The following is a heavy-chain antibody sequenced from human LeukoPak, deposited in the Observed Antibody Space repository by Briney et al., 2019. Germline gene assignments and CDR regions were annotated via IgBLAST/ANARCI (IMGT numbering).Heavy chain of an antibody. D-gene: IGHD1-26*01. CDR2: FDPEDGET. J-gene: IGHJ6*02. CDR1: GYTLTELS. CDR3: ATAGIMGATYYGMDV. Sequence: ASVKVSCKVSGYTLTELSMHWVRQAPGKGLEWMGGFDPEDGETMYAQKFQGRVTMTEDTSTDTVYMALNSLRSDDTAVYYCATAGIMGATYYGMDVWGQGTTVTVSS. V-gene: IGHV1-24*01.